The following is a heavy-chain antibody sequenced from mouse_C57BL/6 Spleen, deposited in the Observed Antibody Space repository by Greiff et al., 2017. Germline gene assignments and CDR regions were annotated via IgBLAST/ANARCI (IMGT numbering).Heavy chain of an antibody. CDR2: INYDGSST. V-gene: IGHV5-16*01. D-gene: IGHD1-1*01. Sequence: EVKLMESEGGLVQPGSSMKLSCTASGFTFSDYYMAWVRQVPEKGLEWVANINYDGSSTYYLDSLKSRFIISRDNAKNILYLQMSSLKSEDTATYYCARNYGYAMDYWGQGTSVTVSS. J-gene: IGHJ4*01. CDR1: GFTFSDYY. CDR3: ARNYGYAMDY.